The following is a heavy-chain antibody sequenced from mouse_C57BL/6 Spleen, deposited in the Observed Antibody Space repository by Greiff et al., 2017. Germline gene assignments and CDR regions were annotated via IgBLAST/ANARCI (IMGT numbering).Heavy chain of an antibody. J-gene: IGHJ2*01. CDR1: GYSITSGYY. D-gene: IGHD4-1*01. CDR3: ARGGLGRGYFDY. CDR2: ISYDGSN. Sequence: ESGPGLVKPSQSLSLTCSVTGYSITSGYYWNWIRQFPGNKLEWMGYISYDGSNNYNPSLKNRISITRDTSKNQFFLKLNSVTTEDTATYYCARGGLGRGYFDYWGQGTTRTVSS. V-gene: IGHV3-6*01.